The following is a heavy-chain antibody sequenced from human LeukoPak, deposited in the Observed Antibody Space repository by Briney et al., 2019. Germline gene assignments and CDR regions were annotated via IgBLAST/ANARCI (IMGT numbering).Heavy chain of an antibody. V-gene: IGHV4-34*01. CDR3: ARHYSSGWPFYYYYMDV. J-gene: IGHJ6*03. CDR1: DGSFSGYY. D-gene: IGHD6-19*01. Sequence: PSETLSLTCAVYDGSFSGYYCSWIRQPPGKGLEWIGEINHSGSANYNPSLKSRVTILLDTSKNQFSLNLSSVTAADTAVYYCARHYSSGWPFYYYYMDVWGKGTTVTISS. CDR2: INHSGSA.